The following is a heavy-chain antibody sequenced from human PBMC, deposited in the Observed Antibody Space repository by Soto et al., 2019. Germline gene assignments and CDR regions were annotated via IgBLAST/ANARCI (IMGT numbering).Heavy chain of an antibody. Sequence: QAHLVESGGGVVQPGSSLRLSCAASGFTFTSYGMHWVRQAPGTRLEWVAVISYDGGLQHYAVSVKGRFTISRDNSKNMVLLQMNSLRAEDTAVYYCVSDRGYGHASVPYSWGQGTLVSVSS. CDR1: GFTFTSYG. D-gene: IGHD5-18*01. V-gene: IGHV3-30*03. CDR3: VSDRGYGHASVPYS. J-gene: IGHJ4*02. CDR2: ISYDGGLQ.